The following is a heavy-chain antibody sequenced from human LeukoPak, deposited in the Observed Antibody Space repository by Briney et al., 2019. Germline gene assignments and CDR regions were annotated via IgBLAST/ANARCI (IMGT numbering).Heavy chain of an antibody. Sequence: PGGSLRLSCAASGFTFGSHSMNWARQAPGKGLEWVGRTRNKANSYTTEYAASVKGRFTISRDDSKKSLYLQMNSLKTEDTAVYYCARASGSSSWYYFDYWGQGTLVTVSS. CDR1: GFTFGSHS. CDR3: ARASGSSSWYYFDY. D-gene: IGHD6-13*01. V-gene: IGHV3-72*01. CDR2: TRNKANSYTT. J-gene: IGHJ4*02.